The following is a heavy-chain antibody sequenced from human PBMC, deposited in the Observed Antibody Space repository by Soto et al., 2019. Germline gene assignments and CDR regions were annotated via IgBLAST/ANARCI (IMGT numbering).Heavy chain of an antibody. J-gene: IGHJ4*02. V-gene: IGHV4-59*01. CDR1: GGSISSYY. CDR2: IYYSGST. Sequence: SETLSLTCTVSGGSISSYYWSWIRQPPGKGLEWIGYIYYSGSTNYNPSLKSRVTISVDTSKNQFSLKLSSVTAADTAVYYCARSRRGYFDYGGQGTLVTVSS. CDR3: ARSRRGYFDY.